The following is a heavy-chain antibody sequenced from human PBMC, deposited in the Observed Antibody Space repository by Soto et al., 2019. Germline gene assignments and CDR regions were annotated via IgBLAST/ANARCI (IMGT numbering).Heavy chain of an antibody. CDR2: INSNGGST. Sequence: EVQLVESGGGLVQPGGSLRLSCAASGFTFSSYAMHWVRQAPGKGLEYVSVINSNGGSTYYANSVKGRFTISRDNSKNTLYLQMGSLRAEDRAVYYCARTSGYAFDYWGQGTLVTVSS. CDR1: GFTFSSYA. D-gene: IGHD5-12*01. CDR3: ARTSGYAFDY. V-gene: IGHV3-64*01. J-gene: IGHJ4*02.